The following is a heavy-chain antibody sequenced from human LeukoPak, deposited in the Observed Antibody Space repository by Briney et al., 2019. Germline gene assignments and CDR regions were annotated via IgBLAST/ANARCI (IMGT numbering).Heavy chain of an antibody. D-gene: IGHD5-24*01. Sequence: GGSLRLSCAASGFTFSSYAMSWVRQAPGKGLEWVSAISGSGGSTYYADSVKGRFTISRDNSKNTLYLQMNSLRAEDTAVYYCAKGRRWLQFWVPYYFDYWGQGTLVTVSS. V-gene: IGHV3-23*01. J-gene: IGHJ4*02. CDR1: GFTFSSYA. CDR2: ISGSGGST. CDR3: AKGRRWLQFWVPYYFDY.